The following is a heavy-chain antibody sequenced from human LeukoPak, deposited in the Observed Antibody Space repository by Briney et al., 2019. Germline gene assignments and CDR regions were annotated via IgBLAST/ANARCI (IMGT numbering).Heavy chain of an antibody. V-gene: IGHV3-74*01. D-gene: IGHD6-13*01. CDR3: ARGVEAAGTDY. J-gene: IGHJ4*02. Sequence: GGSLRLSCAASGFTFSSYSMSWVRRAPGKGPVWVSYIDNDGSDTGYADSVKGRFTVSGDNAKNTLYLQMTSLRVEDTAMYYCARGVEAAGTDYWGQGTLVTVFS. CDR2: IDNDGSDT. CDR1: GFTFSSYS.